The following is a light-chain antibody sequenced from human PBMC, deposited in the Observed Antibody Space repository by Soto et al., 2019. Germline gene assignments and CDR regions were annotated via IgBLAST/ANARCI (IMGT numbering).Light chain of an antibody. CDR3: QQRSNWPLT. V-gene: IGKV3-11*01. CDR2: DAS. CDR1: QSVSSY. Sequence: EIVLTQSPTTLSLSPGERATLSCRASQSVSSYFAWYQQKPGQAPRLLIYDASTLADVIPARFSGSVSGTDFTLTISSLEPEDFAVYYCQQRSNWPLTFGRRTKVEIK. J-gene: IGKJ4*01.